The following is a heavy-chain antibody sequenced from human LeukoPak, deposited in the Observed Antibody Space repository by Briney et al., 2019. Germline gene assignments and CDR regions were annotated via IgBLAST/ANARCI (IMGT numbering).Heavy chain of an antibody. V-gene: IGHV3-30*18. J-gene: IGHJ4*02. Sequence: PGGSLRLSCAASGFTFSSYGMHWVRQAPGKGLEWVAVISYDGSNKYYADSVKGRFTISRDNSKNTLYLQMNSLRAEDTAVYYCAKSVGVGIGLFDYWGQGTLVTVSS. CDR1: GFTFSSYG. CDR3: AKSVGVGIGLFDY. CDR2: ISYDGSNK. D-gene: IGHD3/OR15-3a*01.